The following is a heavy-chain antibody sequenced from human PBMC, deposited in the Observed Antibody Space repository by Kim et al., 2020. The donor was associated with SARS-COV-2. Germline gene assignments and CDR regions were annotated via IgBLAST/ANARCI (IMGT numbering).Heavy chain of an antibody. Sequence: SETLSLTCTVSGGSISSGDYYWSWIRQPPGKGLEWIGYIYYSGSTYYNPSLKSRVTISVDTSKNQFSLKLSSVTAADTAVYYCARGSLYSNYVDYWGQGTLVTVSS. V-gene: IGHV4-30-4*01. D-gene: IGHD4-4*01. CDR3: ARGSLYSNYVDY. CDR2: IYYSGST. J-gene: IGHJ4*02. CDR1: GGSISSGDYY.